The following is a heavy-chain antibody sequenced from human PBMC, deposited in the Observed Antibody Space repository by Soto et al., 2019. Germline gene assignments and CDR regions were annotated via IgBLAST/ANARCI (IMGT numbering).Heavy chain of an antibody. CDR1: GFTFSSYV. CDR2: ISYDGSNK. J-gene: IGHJ6*02. CDR3: AKEWEDWNYAYYYGMDV. V-gene: IGHV3-30*18. D-gene: IGHD1-7*01. Sequence: GGSLRLSCAASGFTFSSYVRHWVRQAPGKGLEWVAVISYDGSNKYYADSVKGRFTISRDNSKNTLYLQMNSLRAEDTAVYYCAKEWEDWNYAYYYGMDVWGQGTTVTVSS.